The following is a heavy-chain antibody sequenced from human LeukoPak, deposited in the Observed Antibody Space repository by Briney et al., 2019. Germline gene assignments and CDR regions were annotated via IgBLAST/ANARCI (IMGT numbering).Heavy chain of an antibody. Sequence: GGSLRLSCAASGFTFSTYYMSWVRQAPGKGLEWVANINHVGSEENYVGSVKGRFTTSRDNAKNSLFLQVDSLRVEDTAVYYCARDIGHLDCWGQGALVTVSS. CDR3: ARDIGHLDC. CDR2: INHVGSEE. J-gene: IGHJ4*02. D-gene: IGHD1-26*01. V-gene: IGHV3-7*01. CDR1: GFTFSTYY.